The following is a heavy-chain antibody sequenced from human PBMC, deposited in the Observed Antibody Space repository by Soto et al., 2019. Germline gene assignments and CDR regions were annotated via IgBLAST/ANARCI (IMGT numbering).Heavy chain of an antibody. CDR2: MYHSGST. CDR1: GGSISSGDYS. CDR3: ANGELRTTPDALNI. J-gene: IGHJ3*02. Sequence: PSGTLSLTCAVSGGSISSGDYSWSWIRQAPGKGLEWIGYMYHSGSTYYNPSLKSRVTISVDRSKNQLSLKLSSVTAADTAVYYCANGELRTTPDALNIWGQGTIVTVSS. D-gene: IGHD1-7*01. V-gene: IGHV4-30-2*01.